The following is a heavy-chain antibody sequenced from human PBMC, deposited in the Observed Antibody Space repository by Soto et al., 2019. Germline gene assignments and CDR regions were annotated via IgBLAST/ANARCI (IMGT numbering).Heavy chain of an antibody. CDR3: ARDHYCSGGSCYSDC. CDR2: IYTSGST. V-gene: IGHV4-4*07. CDR1: CGSISSYY. D-gene: IGHD2-15*01. Sequence: SETLSLTCTVSCGSISSYYWSWIRQPAGKGLEWIGRIYTSGSTNYNPSLKSRVTMSVDTSKNQFSLKLSSVTAADTAVYYCARDHYCSGGSCYSDCWGQGTLVTVSS. J-gene: IGHJ4*02.